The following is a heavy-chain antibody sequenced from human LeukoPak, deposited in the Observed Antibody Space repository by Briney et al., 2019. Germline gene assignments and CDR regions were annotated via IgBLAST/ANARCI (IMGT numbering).Heavy chain of an antibody. CDR1: GGTFSSYA. CDR3: ARSTTPVRGYRPRFDY. J-gene: IGHJ4*02. D-gene: IGHD5-18*01. CDR2: IIPIFGTA. V-gene: IGHV1-69*13. Sequence: SVKVSCKASGGTFSSYAISWVRQAPGQGLEWMGGIIPIFGTANYAQKFQGRVTITADESTSTAYMELSSLRSQDTAVYYCARSTTPVRGYRPRFDYWGQGTLVTVSS.